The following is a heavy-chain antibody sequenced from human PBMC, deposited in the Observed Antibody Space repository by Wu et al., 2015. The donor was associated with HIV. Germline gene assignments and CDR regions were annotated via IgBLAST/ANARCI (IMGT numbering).Heavy chain of an antibody. Sequence: QGQLVQSGAEVKKPGASVKVSCKTSGYTFTAFYMHWVRQAPGQGLEWMGRLTPNTGATDFAQKFQGRVTVTRDTSLSTAYMEVRGLRPDDTAVYYCACGIQSGGANFWGQGTLVTVSS. CDR2: LTPNTGAT. V-gene: IGHV1-2*02. CDR1: GYTFTAFY. D-gene: IGHD2-21*01. J-gene: IGHJ4*02. CDR3: ACGIQSGGANF.